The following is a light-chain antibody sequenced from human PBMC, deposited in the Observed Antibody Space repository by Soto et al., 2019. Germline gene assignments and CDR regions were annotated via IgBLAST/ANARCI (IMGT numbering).Light chain of an antibody. Sequence: DIVMTQSPDSLAVSLGERATINCKSSQSVLYSSNNRNYLAWFQQKPGQAPELLIYWASTRESGVPDRFSGSGSGTDFTLTIISLQAEDVPVYYCQQYYSTPLTFCGGTKVEIK. CDR2: WAS. J-gene: IGKJ4*01. V-gene: IGKV4-1*01. CDR1: QSVLYSSNNRNY. CDR3: QQYYSTPLT.